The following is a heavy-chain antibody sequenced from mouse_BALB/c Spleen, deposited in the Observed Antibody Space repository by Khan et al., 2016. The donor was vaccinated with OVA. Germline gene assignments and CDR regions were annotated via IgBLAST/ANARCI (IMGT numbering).Heavy chain of an antibody. J-gene: IGHJ2*01. Sequence: EVQLQESGPELVKPGASVKISCKASGYSFTGYFMNWVMQSHGKSLEWIGRINPHIGETLYNQKFKNKATLTVDESSSTAHMELRSLASEDSAVYYCTRIYRSYFDYWGQGTTLTVSS. CDR1: GYSFTGYF. V-gene: IGHV1-20*02. CDR2: INPHIGET. CDR3: TRIYRSYFDY. D-gene: IGHD1-1*01.